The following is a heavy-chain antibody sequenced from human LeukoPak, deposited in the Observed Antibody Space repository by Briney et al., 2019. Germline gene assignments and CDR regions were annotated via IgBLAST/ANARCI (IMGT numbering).Heavy chain of an antibody. D-gene: IGHD1-26*01. CDR1: GYSISSGYY. CDR2: IYHSGST. J-gene: IGHJ4*02. CDR3: ARGKSRGSHIDY. Sequence: PSETLSLTCTVSGYSISSGYYWGWIRQPPGKGLEWIGSIYHSGSTYYNPSLKSRVTISVDTSRNQFSLRLRSVTAADTAVYYCARGKSRGSHIDYWGQGTLVTVSS. V-gene: IGHV4-38-2*02.